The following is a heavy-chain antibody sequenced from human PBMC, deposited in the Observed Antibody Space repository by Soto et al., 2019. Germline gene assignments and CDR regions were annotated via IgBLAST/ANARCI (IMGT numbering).Heavy chain of an antibody. CDR1: GDSISSNNW. CDR2: IYHSGST. J-gene: IGHJ4*02. D-gene: IGHD1-1*01. Sequence: SETLSLTCAVSGDSISSNNWWCWVRQPPGKGLEWIGEIYHSGSTNYNPPLKSRVTLAVDNSKNQFSLKPTSVAAADTAVYYCARDFPIVPTGPGDYWGQGTLVTVSS. CDR3: ARDFPIVPTGPGDY. V-gene: IGHV4-4*02.